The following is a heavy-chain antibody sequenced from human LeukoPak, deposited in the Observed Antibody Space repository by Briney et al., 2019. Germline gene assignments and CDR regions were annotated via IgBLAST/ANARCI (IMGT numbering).Heavy chain of an antibody. Sequence: PGGSLRLSCAASGFTFSSYGMHWVRQAPGKGLEWVAVISYDGSNKYYADSVKGRFTISRDNSKNTLYLQMNSLRAEDTAVYYCAKGPPRRGYCSGGSCYRNWFDPWGQGTLVTVSS. CDR1: GFTFSSYG. CDR2: ISYDGSNK. D-gene: IGHD2-15*01. V-gene: IGHV3-30*18. J-gene: IGHJ5*02. CDR3: AKGPPRRGYCSGGSCYRNWFDP.